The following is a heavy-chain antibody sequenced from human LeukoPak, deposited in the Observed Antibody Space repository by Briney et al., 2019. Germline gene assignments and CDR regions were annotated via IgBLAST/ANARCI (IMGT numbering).Heavy chain of an antibody. Sequence: PSETLSLTCTVSGGSISSYYWSWIRQPAGKGLEWIGRIYTSGSTNYNPSLKSRVTISVDTSKNQFSLKLSSVTAADTAVYYCARLGRMRYYYGSGIDYWGQGTLVTVSS. V-gene: IGHV4-4*07. CDR1: GGSISSYY. D-gene: IGHD3-10*01. CDR2: IYTSGST. J-gene: IGHJ4*02. CDR3: ARLGRMRYYYGSGIDY.